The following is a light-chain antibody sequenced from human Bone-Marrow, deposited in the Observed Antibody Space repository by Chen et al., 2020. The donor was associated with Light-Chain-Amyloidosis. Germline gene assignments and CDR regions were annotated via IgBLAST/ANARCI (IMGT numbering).Light chain of an antibody. CDR2: GAS. V-gene: IGKV3-20*01. CDR3: QQYGSSPQT. J-gene: IGKJ2*01. CDR1: QSVSSSY. Sequence: DSVLTKPPGNLSSSPGERATLSCRASQSVSSSYLAWYQQKPGQAPRLLIYGASSRATGIPDRFSGSGSGTDFTLTISRLEPEDFAVYYCQQYGSSPQTFGQGTKLEIK.